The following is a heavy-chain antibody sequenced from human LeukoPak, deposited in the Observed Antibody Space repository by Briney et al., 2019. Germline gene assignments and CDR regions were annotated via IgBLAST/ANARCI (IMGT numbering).Heavy chain of an antibody. CDR3: ARLTRGVGDY. CDR2: INHSGST. V-gene: IGHV4-34*01. Sequence: SETLSLTCAVYGGSFSGYYWSWIRQPPGKGLEWIGEINHSGSTNYNPSLKSRVTISVGTSKNQFSLKLSSVTAADTAVYYCARLTRGVGDYWGQGTLVTVSS. D-gene: IGHD3-10*01. J-gene: IGHJ4*02. CDR1: GGSFSGYY.